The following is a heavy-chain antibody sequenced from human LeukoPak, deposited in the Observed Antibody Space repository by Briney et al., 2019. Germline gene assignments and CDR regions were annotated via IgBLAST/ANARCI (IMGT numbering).Heavy chain of an antibody. Sequence: PSETLSLTCAVYGGSFSIYYWSWIRQPPGKGLEWIGEINDSGRTNYNPSLMSRVTVSVDTSKKQFSLRLTSVTATDTAVYYCARRWNYGRNYYIDVWGKGATVSVSS. CDR2: INDSGRT. J-gene: IGHJ6*03. V-gene: IGHV4-34*01. CDR3: ARRWNYGRNYYIDV. CDR1: GGSFSIYY. D-gene: IGHD1-7*01.